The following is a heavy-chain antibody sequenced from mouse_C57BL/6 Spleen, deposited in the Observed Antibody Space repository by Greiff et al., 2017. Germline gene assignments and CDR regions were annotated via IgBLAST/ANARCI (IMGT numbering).Heavy chain of an antibody. CDR2: IYPGDGDT. CDR3: ARWGYGSFYYFDY. Sequence: VKLVESGPELVKPGASVKISCKASGYAFSSSWMNWVKQRPGKGLEWIGRIYPGDGDTNYNGKFKGKATLTADKSSSTAYMQLSSLTSEDSAVYFCARWGYGSFYYFDYWGQGTTLTVSS. V-gene: IGHV1-82*01. J-gene: IGHJ2*01. D-gene: IGHD1-1*01. CDR1: GYAFSSSW.